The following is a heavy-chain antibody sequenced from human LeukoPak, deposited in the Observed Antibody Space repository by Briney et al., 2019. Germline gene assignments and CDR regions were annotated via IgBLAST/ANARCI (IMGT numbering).Heavy chain of an antibody. CDR1: GGSISDYY. D-gene: IGHD2-21*02. CDR2: IYYSGST. CDR3: ARMRTRGVVTATTASY. Sequence: PSETLSLTCTVSGGSISDYYWSWIRQPPGKGLEWIGSIYYSGSTSYNPSLKSRVTKLVDTSKNQFSLKLSSVTAADTAVYYCARMRTRGVVTATTASYWGQGTLVTVSS. J-gene: IGHJ4*02. V-gene: IGHV4-59*04.